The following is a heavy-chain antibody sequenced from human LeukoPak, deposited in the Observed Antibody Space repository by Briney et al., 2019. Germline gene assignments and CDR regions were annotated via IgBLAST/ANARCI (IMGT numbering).Heavy chain of an antibody. D-gene: IGHD2-2*01. CDR1: GGSISRGDYY. J-gene: IGHJ3*02. Sequence: PSETLSLTCTVSGGSISRGDYYWSWIRQPPGKGLEWIGYIYYSGSTNYNPSLKSRVTISVDTSKNQFSLKLSSVTAADTAVYYCARASTRSLKGDAFDIWGQGTMVTVSS. CDR3: ARASTRSLKGDAFDI. CDR2: IYYSGST. V-gene: IGHV4-61*08.